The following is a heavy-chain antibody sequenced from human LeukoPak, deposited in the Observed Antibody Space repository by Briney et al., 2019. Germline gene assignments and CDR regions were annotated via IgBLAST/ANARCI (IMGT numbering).Heavy chain of an antibody. D-gene: IGHD2-21*01. CDR1: GFPLSSHD. CDR3: ARSRTLWNAFDI. CDR2: IGTAADA. V-gene: IGHV3-13*01. J-gene: IGHJ3*02. Sequence: GVPLRLLCAPSGFPLSSHDMHWVRQTTGKGREWVSGIGTAADAYNLDSVKGRFTISRENAKNSLYLQMNSLRAGDTAVYYCARSRTLWNAFDIWGHGTMVTVSS.